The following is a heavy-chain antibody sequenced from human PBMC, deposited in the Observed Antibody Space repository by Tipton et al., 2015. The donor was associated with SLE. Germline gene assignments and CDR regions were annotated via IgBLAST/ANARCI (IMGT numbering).Heavy chain of an antibody. J-gene: IGHJ4*02. CDR1: GGTFSSYA. V-gene: IGHV1-69*01. D-gene: IGHD3-3*01. CDR2: IIPIFGTS. Sequence: QVQLVQSGAEVRKPGSSVKVSCKASGGTFSSYATNWVRQAPGQGLEWMGGIIPIFGTSNYAQNFQDRVTITTDESTSTAYMELRSLRSDDTAVYYCASGLPKGTIWVFGVEYLHFWGQGTLVTVSS. CDR3: ASGLPKGTIWVFGVEYLHF.